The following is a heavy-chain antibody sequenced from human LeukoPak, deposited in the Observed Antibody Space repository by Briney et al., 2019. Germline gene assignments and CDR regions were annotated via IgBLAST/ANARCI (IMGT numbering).Heavy chain of an antibody. CDR3: AHNFKIWSGTPPYYFDY. J-gene: IGHJ4*02. CDR1: GFSLSTSGVG. CDR2: IYWDDDK. Sequence: SGPTLVKPTQTLTLTCTFSGFSLSTSGVGVGWIRQPPGKALEWLALIYWDDDKRYSPSLKSRLTITKDTSKNQVVLTITNMDPVDTATYYCAHNFKIWSGTPPYYFDYWGQGTLVTVSS. D-gene: IGHD3-3*01. V-gene: IGHV2-5*02.